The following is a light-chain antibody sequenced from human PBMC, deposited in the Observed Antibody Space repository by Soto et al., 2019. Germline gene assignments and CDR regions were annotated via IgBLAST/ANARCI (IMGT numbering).Light chain of an antibody. CDR2: DVS. CDR3: SSYTSSSSYV. J-gene: IGLJ1*01. Sequence: SGLTQPAAVYGSPAQSITISCTGTSSDVGGYNYVSWYQQHPGKAPKLMIYDVSNRPSGVSNRFSGSKSGNTASLTISGLQAEDEADYYCSSYTSSSSYVFGTGTKVTVL. CDR1: SSDVGGYNY. V-gene: IGLV2-14*01.